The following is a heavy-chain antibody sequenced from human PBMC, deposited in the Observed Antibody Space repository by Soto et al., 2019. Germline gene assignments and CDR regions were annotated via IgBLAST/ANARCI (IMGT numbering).Heavy chain of an antibody. D-gene: IGHD6-6*01. CDR1: GFTFSSYA. CDR2: ISGSGGST. J-gene: IGHJ6*02. V-gene: IGHV3-23*01. CDR3: EKRRFSSSSGEYYYYGMDV. Sequence: PGGSLRLSCAASGFTFSSYAMSWVRQAPGKGLEWVSAISGSGGSTYYADSVKGRFTISRDNSKNTLYLQMNSLRAEDTAVYYCEKRRFSSSSGEYYYYGMDVWGQGTTVTVSS.